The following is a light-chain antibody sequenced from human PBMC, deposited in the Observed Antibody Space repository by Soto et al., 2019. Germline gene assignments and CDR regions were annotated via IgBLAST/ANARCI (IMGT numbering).Light chain of an antibody. J-gene: IGKJ1*01. V-gene: IGKV1-5*02. Sequence: DIQMTQSPSTLSASVGDRVTIICRASQSISTWLAWYQLKPGKAPKLLIYDASTLEGGVPSRFSGIGSGTEFTLTISGLQPDDFATYYCQHSWTCGQGTKGDI. CDR3: QHSWT. CDR1: QSISTW. CDR2: DAS.